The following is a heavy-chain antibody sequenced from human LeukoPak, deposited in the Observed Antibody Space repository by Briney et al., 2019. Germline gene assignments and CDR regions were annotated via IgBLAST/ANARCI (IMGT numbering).Heavy chain of an antibody. CDR2: IIPILGIA. Sequence: SVKVSCKASGGTFSSYTISWVRQAPGQGLEWMGRIIPILGIANYAQKFQGRVTITADKSTSTAYMELSSLRSEDTAVYYCARSLGATTGYYYYYYMDVWGKGTTFTVSS. CDR1: GGTFSSYT. V-gene: IGHV1-69*02. J-gene: IGHJ6*03. D-gene: IGHD1-26*01. CDR3: ARSLGATTGYYYYYYMDV.